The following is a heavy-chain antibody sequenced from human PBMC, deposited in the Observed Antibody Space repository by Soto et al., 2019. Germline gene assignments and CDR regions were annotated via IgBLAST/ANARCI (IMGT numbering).Heavy chain of an antibody. Sequence: EVQLVESGGVVVQPGGSLRLSCAACGFTFDDYTMHWVRQAPGKGLEWVSLISWDGGSTYYADSVKGRFTISRDNSKNSLYLQMNSLRTEDTALYYCAMATTNYYYYYGMDVWGQGTTVTVSS. D-gene: IGHD5-12*01. J-gene: IGHJ6*02. CDR3: AMATTNYYYYYGMDV. CDR2: ISWDGGST. V-gene: IGHV3-43*01. CDR1: GFTFDDYT.